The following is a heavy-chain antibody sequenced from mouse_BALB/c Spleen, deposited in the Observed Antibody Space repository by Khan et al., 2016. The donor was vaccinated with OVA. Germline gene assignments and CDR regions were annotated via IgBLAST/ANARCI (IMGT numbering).Heavy chain of an antibody. CDR3: ARAYYGNYRETMDY. V-gene: IGHV2-6-7*01. D-gene: IGHD2-10*01. Sequence: VQLKESGPGLVAPSQNLSITCTVSGFSLTGYGVNWVRQPPGKGLEWLGMIWGDGSTDYNSALKSRLNLSKDNSKSQVFLKMNSLQTDDTARYYCARAYYGNYRETMDYWGQGTSVTVSS. CDR1: GFSLTGYG. CDR2: IWGDGST. J-gene: IGHJ4*01.